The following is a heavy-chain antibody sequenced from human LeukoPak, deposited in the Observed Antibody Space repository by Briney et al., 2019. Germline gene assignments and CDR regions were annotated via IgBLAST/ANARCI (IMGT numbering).Heavy chain of an antibody. CDR2: IYTSGST. CDR1: GGSISSGSYY. D-gene: IGHD1-26*01. Sequence: SETLSLTCTVSGGSISSGSYYWSWIRQPAGKGLEWIGRIYTSGSTNYNPSLKSRVTISVDTSKNQFSLKLSSVAAADTAVYYCASGSYGYDDYWGQGTLVTVSS. J-gene: IGHJ4*02. CDR3: ASGSYGYDDY. V-gene: IGHV4-61*02.